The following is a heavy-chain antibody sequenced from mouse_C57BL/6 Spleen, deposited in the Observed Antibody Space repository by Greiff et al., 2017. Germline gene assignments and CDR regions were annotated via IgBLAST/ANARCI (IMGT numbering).Heavy chain of an antibody. CDR3: ARGDVVTTRDYAMYY. CDR2: INPGSGYT. J-gene: IGHJ4*01. Sequence: LVESGAELAKPGASVKLSCKASGYTFTSYWMHWVKQRPGQGLEWIGYINPGSGYTKYNQKFKDKATLTADKSSSTAYMQRSSQTYEDSAVYYCARGDVVTTRDYAMYYWGQGTSVTVST. V-gene: IGHV1-7*01. D-gene: IGHD2-2*01. CDR1: GYTFTSYW.